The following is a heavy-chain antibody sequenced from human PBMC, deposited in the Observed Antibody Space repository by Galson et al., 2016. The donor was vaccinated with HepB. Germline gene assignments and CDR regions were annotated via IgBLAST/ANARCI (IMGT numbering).Heavy chain of an antibody. Sequence: SLRLSCAASGFTFSDYGFHWVRQAPGKGLEWVAVLSHDGSDNFYADSVKGRFTISRDNSKNTLFLQMNSLRDEDTAVYFCARDDFTVRFGDFYGMGVWGKGTTVTVSS. J-gene: IGHJ6*04. D-gene: IGHD3-16*01. CDR2: LSHDGSDN. CDR1: GFTFSDYG. CDR3: ARDDFTVRFGDFYGMGV. V-gene: IGHV3-30*03.